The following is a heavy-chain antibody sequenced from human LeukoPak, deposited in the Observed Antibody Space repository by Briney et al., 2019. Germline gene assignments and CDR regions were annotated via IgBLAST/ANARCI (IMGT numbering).Heavy chain of an antibody. Sequence: GGSLRLSCAASGFTFSSYAMHWVRQAPGKGLEWVAVISYDGSNKYYADSVKGRFTISRDNSKNTLYLQMNSLRAEDTAVYYCARGTTQIAAIGTSEYYFDYWGQGTLVTVSS. CDR3: ARGTTQIAAIGTSEYYFDY. CDR2: ISYDGSNK. J-gene: IGHJ4*02. D-gene: IGHD6-13*01. CDR1: GFTFSSYA. V-gene: IGHV3-30*04.